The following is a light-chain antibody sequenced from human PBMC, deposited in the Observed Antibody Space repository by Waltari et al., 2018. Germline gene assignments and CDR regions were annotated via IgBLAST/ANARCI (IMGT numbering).Light chain of an antibody. CDR2: KAS. CDR1: QSISSW. J-gene: IGKJ1*01. V-gene: IGKV1-5*03. CDR3: QQYNSYPWT. Sequence: DIQMTQSPSTLSASVGDRVTITCRASQSISSWLAWYQQKPGKAPKLLIYKASSLQSGVPSRFSDSGSATEFTVTISSLQPDDFATYYCQQYNSYPWTFGQGTKVEIK.